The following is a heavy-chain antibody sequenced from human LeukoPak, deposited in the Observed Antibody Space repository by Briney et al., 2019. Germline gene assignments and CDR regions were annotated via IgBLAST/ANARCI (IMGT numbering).Heavy chain of an antibody. CDR1: GGSISSYY. CDR3: ASSWWYYYMDV. Sequence: SETLSLTCTVSGGSISSYYWSWIRQPPGKGLEWIGYIYYSGSTNYNPSLKSRVTISVDTSKNQFSLKLSSVTAADTAVYYCASSWWYYYMDVWGKGTTVTVSS. J-gene: IGHJ6*03. V-gene: IGHV4-59*01. CDR2: IYYSGST. D-gene: IGHD2-8*02.